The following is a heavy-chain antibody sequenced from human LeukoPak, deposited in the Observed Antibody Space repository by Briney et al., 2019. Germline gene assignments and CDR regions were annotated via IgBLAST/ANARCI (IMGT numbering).Heavy chain of an antibody. D-gene: IGHD2-2*02. CDR3: ARGASYCTSTSCYTDFYYMDV. CDR2: INPSSGGT. CDR1: GDTFTCYY. J-gene: IGHJ6*03. Sequence: VASVKVSCKTAGDTFTCYYMHWERQAPGQGFEWLGWINPSSGGTKYAQKFQGRVTVTRDTSISTAYMDLTSLTSDDTAVYYCARGASYCTSTSCYTDFYYMDVWGKGTTVTVSS. V-gene: IGHV1-2*02.